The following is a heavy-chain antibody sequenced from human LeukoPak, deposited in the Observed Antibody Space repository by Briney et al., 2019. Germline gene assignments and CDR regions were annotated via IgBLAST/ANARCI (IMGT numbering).Heavy chain of an antibody. CDR3: ARTTYYYDCSGYYTLVY. CDR1: GYTFTSYY. J-gene: IGHJ4*02. V-gene: IGHV1-46*01. Sequence: ASVKVSCKASGYTFTSYYMHWVRQAPGQGLEWMGIINPSGGSTSYAQKFQGRVTMTRDMSTSTVYMELSSLRSEDTAVYYCARTTYYYDCSGYYTLVYWGQGTLVTVSS. CDR2: INPSGGST. D-gene: IGHD3-22*01.